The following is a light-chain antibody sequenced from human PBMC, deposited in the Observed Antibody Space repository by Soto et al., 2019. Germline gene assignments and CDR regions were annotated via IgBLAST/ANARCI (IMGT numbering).Light chain of an antibody. CDR2: DTS. V-gene: IGKV3-15*01. J-gene: IGKJ5*01. CDR3: QQYNIWRSIT. Sequence: EIVVTQSPATLSVSPVERVTLSCMASQSVRNTVSWYQQKPGQTPRVIIYDTSTRAADIPARFSGSGYGTYFTLTISSLQSEDFAVYYCQQYNIWRSITFGPGTRLEIK. CDR1: QSVRNT.